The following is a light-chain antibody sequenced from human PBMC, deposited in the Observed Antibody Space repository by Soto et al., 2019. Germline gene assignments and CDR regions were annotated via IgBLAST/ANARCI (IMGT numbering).Light chain of an antibody. CDR1: QTIASD. J-gene: IGKJ1*01. CDR2: AAS. Sequence: DIPMTQSPSPLSASVGDRVTITCRVSQTIASDLNWYQQRPGKAPKLLISAASSLQSGVPSRFSGSGSGTDFTLTISSLQPEDFAAYYCQQSYSTPRTFGQGTKVDI. V-gene: IGKV1-39*01. CDR3: QQSYSTPRT.